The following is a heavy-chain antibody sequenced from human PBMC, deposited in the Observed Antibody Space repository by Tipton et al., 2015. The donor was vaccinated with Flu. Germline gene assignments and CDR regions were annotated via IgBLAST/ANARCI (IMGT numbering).Heavy chain of an antibody. J-gene: IGHJ4*02. Sequence: GSLRLSCTTSGFTFSHYWMNWVRQAPGKGLEWVANINEDGSENSYVDSVRGRFTISRDNAKKSLYLQVNSLRAEDTAVYYCASGPTYCGGGCYYYFDSWGQGSLVTVSS. CDR2: INEDGSEN. D-gene: IGHD2-21*01. V-gene: IGHV3-7*01. CDR1: GFTFSHYW. CDR3: ASGPTYCGGGCYYYFDS.